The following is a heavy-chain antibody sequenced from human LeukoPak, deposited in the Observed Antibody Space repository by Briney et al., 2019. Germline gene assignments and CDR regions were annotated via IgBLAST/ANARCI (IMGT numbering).Heavy chain of an antibody. D-gene: IGHD3-22*01. CDR2: ISSSGSTI. Sequence: GGSLRLSCVDSRFTFSSYAMSWVRQAPGKGLERVSAISSSGSTIYYADSVKGRFTISRDNAKNSLYLQMNSLRAEDTAVYYCARYYYDSSGYYYFDYWGQGTLVTVSS. CDR3: ARYYYDSSGYYYFDY. CDR1: RFTFSSYA. J-gene: IGHJ4*02. V-gene: IGHV3-21*04.